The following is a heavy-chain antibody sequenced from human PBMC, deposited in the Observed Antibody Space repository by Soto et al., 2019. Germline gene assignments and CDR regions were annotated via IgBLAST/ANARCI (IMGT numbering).Heavy chain of an antibody. CDR3: AKDDDGSAYYPLLWS. CDR2: ISGSGGNT. CDR1: GFTFSSYT. D-gene: IGHD3-22*01. J-gene: IGHJ5*02. Sequence: EVQLLESGGDLVQPGGSLRLSCAASGFTFSSYTMSWVRQAAGQGLEWVSVISGSGGNTYYADSVKGRFTMSRDNSKNTLYRQMNSLRAEDTAIYFCAKDDDGSAYYPLLWSWGQGTLVTVSS. V-gene: IGHV3-23*01.